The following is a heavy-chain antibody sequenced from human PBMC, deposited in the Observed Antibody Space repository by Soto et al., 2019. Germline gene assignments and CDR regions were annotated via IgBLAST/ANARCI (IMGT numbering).Heavy chain of an antibody. D-gene: IGHD2-15*01. J-gene: IGHJ4*02. CDR2: ISYDGSNK. V-gene: IGHV3-30*18. CDR3: AKDLLGYCSDGSCYPGDY. Sequence: QVQLVESGGGVVQPGRSLRLSCAASGFTFSSYGMHWVRQAPGKGLEWVAVISYDGSNKYYADSVKGRFTISRDNSKNTLYLQMNSLRAEDTAVYYCAKDLLGYCSDGSCYPGDYWGQGTLVTVSS. CDR1: GFTFSSYG.